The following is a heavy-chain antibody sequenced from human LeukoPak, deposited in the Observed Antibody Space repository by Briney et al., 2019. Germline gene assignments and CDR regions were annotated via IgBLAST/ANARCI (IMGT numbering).Heavy chain of an antibody. CDR1: GGTFSGYY. CDR3: ARSPTVTTLPGYYYYYYGMDV. Sequence: PSETLSLTCAVYGGTFSGYYWSWIRQPPGKGLEWIGEINHSGSTNYNPSLKSRVTISVDTSKNQFSLKLSSVTAADTAVYYCARSPTVTTLPGYYYYYYGMDVWGQGTTVTVSS. V-gene: IGHV4-34*01. J-gene: IGHJ6*02. D-gene: IGHD4-17*01. CDR2: INHSGST.